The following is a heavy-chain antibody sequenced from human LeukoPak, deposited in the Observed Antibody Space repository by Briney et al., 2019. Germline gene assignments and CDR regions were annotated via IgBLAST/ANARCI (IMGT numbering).Heavy chain of an antibody. CDR2: ISAYNGNT. Sequence: GASVKVSCKASGYTFTSYGISWVRQAPGQGLEWMGWISAYNGNTNYAQKLQGRVTMTTDTSTSTAYMELRSRRSDDTAVYYCARDWRRDGYKMGGYWGQGTLVTVSS. CDR1: GYTFTSYG. D-gene: IGHD5-24*01. CDR3: ARDWRRDGYKMGGY. V-gene: IGHV1-18*01. J-gene: IGHJ4*02.